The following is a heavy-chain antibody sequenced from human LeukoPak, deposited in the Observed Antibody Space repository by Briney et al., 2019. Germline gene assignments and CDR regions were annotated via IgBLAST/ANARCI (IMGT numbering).Heavy chain of an antibody. V-gene: IGHV3-23*01. D-gene: IGHD3-3*01. CDR2: ISGSGGST. Sequence: GGSLRLSCAASGFTFSSYAMSWVRQAPGKGLEWVSAISGSGGSTYYADSVKGRFTIPRDNSKNTLYMQMNSLRAEDTAVYYCAKSRSGYSPQYYFDYWGQGTLVTVSS. CDR1: GFTFSSYA. J-gene: IGHJ4*02. CDR3: AKSRSGYSPQYYFDY.